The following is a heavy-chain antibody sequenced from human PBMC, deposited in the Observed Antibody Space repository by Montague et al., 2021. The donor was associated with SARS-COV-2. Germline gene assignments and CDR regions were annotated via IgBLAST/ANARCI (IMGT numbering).Heavy chain of an antibody. CDR2: IYYSGSA. Sequence: SETLSLTCSVSGGSISSSNYYWGWIRQPPGKGLEWIGSIYYSGSAYYNPSLKSRVAISVDTSKNQFSLILRSMTAADIAVFYCAREGFSSGYYETWGQGTLVTVSS. D-gene: IGHD3-22*01. J-gene: IGHJ5*02. CDR1: GGSISSSNYY. V-gene: IGHV4-39*02. CDR3: AREGFSSGYYET.